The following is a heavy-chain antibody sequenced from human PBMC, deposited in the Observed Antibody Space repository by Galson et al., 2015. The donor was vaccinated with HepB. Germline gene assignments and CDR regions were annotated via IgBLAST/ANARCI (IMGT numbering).Heavy chain of an antibody. CDR2: IDWDGGTT. CDR1: GFSFDYYT. Sequence: SLRLSCAASGFSFDYYTMHWVRQSPGKGLEWVSLIDWDGGTTYYADSVKGRFTISRDNSKNSLYLQMNSLTTEDTALYFCAKDKYGAGSQTFDYWGQGTLVTVSS. V-gene: IGHV3-43*01. D-gene: IGHD3-10*01. J-gene: IGHJ4*02. CDR3: AKDKYGAGSQTFDY.